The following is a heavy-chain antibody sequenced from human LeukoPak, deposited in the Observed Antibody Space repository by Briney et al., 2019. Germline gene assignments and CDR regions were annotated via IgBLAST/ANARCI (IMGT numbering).Heavy chain of an antibody. CDR1: GASIISGDYY. V-gene: IGHV4-30-4*01. Sequence: SQTLSLTCTVSGASIISGDYYWSWIRQPPGKGLEWIGYIYNSGTAYYNPSLKSRLTISIDTSKNQFSLNLSSVTAADTAVYYCARGGILSSSSPSGSIYYYYYMDVWGKGTTVTVSS. CDR2: IYNSGTA. CDR3: ARGGILSSSSPSGSIYYYYYMDV. D-gene: IGHD6-6*01. J-gene: IGHJ6*03.